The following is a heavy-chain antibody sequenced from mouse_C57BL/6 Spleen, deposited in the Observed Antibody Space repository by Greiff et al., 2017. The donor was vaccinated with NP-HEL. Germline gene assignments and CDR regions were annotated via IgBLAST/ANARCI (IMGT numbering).Heavy chain of an antibody. Sequence: QVQLQQPGAELVRPGTSVKLSCKASGYTFTSYWMHWVKQRPGQGLEWIGVIDPSDSYTNYNQKFKGKATLTVDTSSSTAYMQLSSLTSEDSAVYYCAKIRRDWYFGVWGTGTTVTVSS. V-gene: IGHV1-59*01. CDR2: IDPSDSYT. CDR3: AKIRRDWYFGV. J-gene: IGHJ1*03. CDR1: GYTFTSYW.